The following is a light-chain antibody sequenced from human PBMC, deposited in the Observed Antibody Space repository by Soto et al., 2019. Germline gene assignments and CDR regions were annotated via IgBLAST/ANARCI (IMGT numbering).Light chain of an antibody. CDR1: QSVSTN. V-gene: IGKV3-15*01. CDR3: QQYNKWPRT. Sequence: EIVMTQSPATLSVSPGGRATLSCRASQSVSTNLAWYQQKPDQAPRLLIYGASTRATGIPARFSGSGSGTNFTLPISSLQSEDFAVYYCQQYNKWPRTFGQGTKVEI. J-gene: IGKJ1*01. CDR2: GAS.